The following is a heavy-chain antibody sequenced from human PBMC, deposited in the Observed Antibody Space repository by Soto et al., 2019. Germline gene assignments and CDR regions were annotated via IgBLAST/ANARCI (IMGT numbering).Heavy chain of an antibody. Sequence: QMQLVQSGAEVKKTGSTVTVSCKALGNTFTYRYLHWVRQAPGQALEWMGWITPFNGDVHYAQKFQVGVTITRDRSINAAYMRMSSLRSEDTAMYYCASGGAGSGPFTWELPDHWGQGTLVTVSS. CDR1: GNTFTYRY. CDR3: ASGGAGSGPFTWELPDH. CDR2: ITPFNGDV. V-gene: IGHV1-45*02. D-gene: IGHD1-26*01. J-gene: IGHJ4*02.